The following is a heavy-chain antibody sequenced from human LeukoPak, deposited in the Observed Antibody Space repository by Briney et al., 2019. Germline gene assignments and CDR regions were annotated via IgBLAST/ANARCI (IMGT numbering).Heavy chain of an antibody. V-gene: IGHV4-59*01. J-gene: IGHJ4*02. CDR2: VYYSGNT. D-gene: IGHD1-26*01. Sequence: SETLSLTCTVSGGSISGYYWSWIRQSPGRGLEWIGYVYYSGNTNYNPSLKSRLTISLDTAKNQFSLKLSSVTSADTAVYYCARGEYEDLVDNWGQGTLDTVSS. CDR1: GGSISGYY. CDR3: ARGEYEDLVDN.